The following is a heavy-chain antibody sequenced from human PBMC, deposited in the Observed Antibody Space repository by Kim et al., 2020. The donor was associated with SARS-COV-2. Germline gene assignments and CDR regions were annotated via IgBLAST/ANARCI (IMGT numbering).Heavy chain of an antibody. V-gene: IGHV3-23*01. CDR1: GFTFTNYA. CDR3: ANELNRRYFDY. CDR2: ISASGAGT. Sequence: GGSLRLSCAASGFTFTNYAMTWVRQAPGEGLEWVSSISASGAGTYYADSVKGRFTISRDNSKNTLYLQMNSLRAEDTALYYCANELNRRYFDYWGQGTLVTVSS. J-gene: IGHJ4*02.